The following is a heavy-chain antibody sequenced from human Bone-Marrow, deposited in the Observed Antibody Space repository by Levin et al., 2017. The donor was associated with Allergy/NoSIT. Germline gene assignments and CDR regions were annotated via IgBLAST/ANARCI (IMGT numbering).Heavy chain of an antibody. CDR3: ARGRLFHYYGSGSYFDY. CDR1: GFTFSSYA. Sequence: GGSLRLSCAASGFTFSSYAMHWVRQAPGKGLEWVAVISYDGSNKYYADSVKGRFTISRDNSKNTLYLQMNSLRAEDTAVYYCARGRLFHYYGSGSYFDYWGQGTLVTVSS. D-gene: IGHD3-10*01. J-gene: IGHJ4*02. CDR2: ISYDGSNK. V-gene: IGHV3-30-3*01.